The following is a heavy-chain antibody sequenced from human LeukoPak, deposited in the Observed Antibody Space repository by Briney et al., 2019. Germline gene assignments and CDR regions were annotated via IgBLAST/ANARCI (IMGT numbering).Heavy chain of an antibody. CDR3: ARGNARRGAFDI. Sequence: ASVKVSCKASGYTFTSYGISWVRQAPGQGLEWMGWISAYNGNTNYAQKLQGRVTMTTDTSTSTAYMELSSLRSEDTAVYYCARGNARRGAFDIWGQGTMVTVSS. J-gene: IGHJ3*02. D-gene: IGHD5-12*01. V-gene: IGHV1-18*01. CDR1: GYTFTSYG. CDR2: ISAYNGNT.